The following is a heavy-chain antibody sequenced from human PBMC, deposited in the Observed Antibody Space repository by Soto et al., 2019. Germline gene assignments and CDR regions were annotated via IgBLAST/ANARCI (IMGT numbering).Heavy chain of an antibody. Sequence: QVQLQESGPGLVKPSETLSLTCTVSGGSISSYYWSWIRQPPGKGLEWIGYIYYSGSTNYNPSLKSRVTLSVDTSKNQFSLKLSSVTAADTAVYYCAGQQWLVRAWFDPWGQGTLVTVSS. CDR1: GGSISSYY. V-gene: IGHV4-59*08. D-gene: IGHD6-19*01. CDR3: AGQQWLVRAWFDP. J-gene: IGHJ5*02. CDR2: IYYSGST.